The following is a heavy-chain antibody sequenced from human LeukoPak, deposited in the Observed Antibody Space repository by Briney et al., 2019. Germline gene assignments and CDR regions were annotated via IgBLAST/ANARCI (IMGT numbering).Heavy chain of an antibody. J-gene: IGHJ3*02. CDR2: IYSGGST. CDR1: GFIVSNNY. CDR3: ARAPDALDI. Sequence: GGSLRLSCAVSGFIVSNNYMSWVRRAPGKGLEWVSLIYSGGSTYYVDSVKGRFTISRDNSKNTLYLQMSSLRVDDTAVYYCARAPDALDIWGQGTMVTVSS. V-gene: IGHV3-53*01.